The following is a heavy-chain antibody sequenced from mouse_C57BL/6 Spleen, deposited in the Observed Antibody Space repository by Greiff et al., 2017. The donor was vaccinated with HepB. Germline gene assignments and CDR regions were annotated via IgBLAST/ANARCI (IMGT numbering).Heavy chain of an antibody. CDR3: AREEDYYGSRFDY. CDR1: GYTFTSYW. Sequence: VQLQQPGAELVKPGASVKLSCKASGYTFTSYWMHWVKQRPGQGLEWIGMIHPNSGSTNYNEKFKSKATLTVDKSFSTAYMQLSSLTSEDSAVYYCAREEDYYGSRFDYWGQGTTLTVSS. J-gene: IGHJ2*01. V-gene: IGHV1-64*01. CDR2: IHPNSGST. D-gene: IGHD1-1*01.